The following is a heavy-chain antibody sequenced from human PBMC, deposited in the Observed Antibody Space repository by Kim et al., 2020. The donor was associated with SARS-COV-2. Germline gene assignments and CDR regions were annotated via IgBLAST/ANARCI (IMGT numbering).Heavy chain of an antibody. Sequence: SETLSLTCTVSGGSISSSSYYWGWIRQPPGKGLEWIGSIYYSGSTYYNPSLKSRVTISVDTSKNQFSLKLSSVTAADTAVYYCARDSARYCSGGSCYNWFDPWGQGTLVTVSS. CDR3: ARDSARYCSGGSCYNWFDP. J-gene: IGHJ5*02. D-gene: IGHD2-15*01. V-gene: IGHV4-39*07. CDR2: IYYSGST. CDR1: GGSISSSSYY.